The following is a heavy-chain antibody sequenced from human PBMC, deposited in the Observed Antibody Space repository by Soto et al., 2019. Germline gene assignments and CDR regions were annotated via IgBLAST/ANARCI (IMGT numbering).Heavy chain of an antibody. J-gene: IGHJ4*02. V-gene: IGHV3-48*03. D-gene: IGHD2-2*01. Sequence: PGGSLRLSCAASGFTFSSYEMNWVRQAPGKGLEWISYITSSGSTIYYADSVKGRFTISRDNAKISLYLQMNSLRAEDTAVYYCARRYCSSTSCYLPFDYWGQGTLVTVPQ. CDR2: ITSSGSTI. CDR1: GFTFSSYE. CDR3: ARRYCSSTSCYLPFDY.